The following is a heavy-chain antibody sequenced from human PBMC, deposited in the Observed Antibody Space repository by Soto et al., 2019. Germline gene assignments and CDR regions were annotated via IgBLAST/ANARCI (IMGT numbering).Heavy chain of an antibody. J-gene: IGHJ4*02. V-gene: IGHV1-3*01. CDR2: INAGDGNT. CDR3: AREGSGGFDC. D-gene: IGHD3-16*01. Sequence: QVQLVQSGAEVKKPGASVKVSCKASGYTFTSYSMHWVRQAPGQRLEWMGWINAGDGNTKYSQKFQGRVTNTRDTSASTAYMELSSLRSDDTAFYYCAREGSGGFDCWGQGTLVTVCS. CDR1: GYTFTSYS.